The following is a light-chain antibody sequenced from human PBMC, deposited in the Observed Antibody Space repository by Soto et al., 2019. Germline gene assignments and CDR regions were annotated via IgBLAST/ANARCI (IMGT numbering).Light chain of an antibody. CDR3: QHYNSYSEA. V-gene: IGKV1-16*01. Sequence: DIQMTQSPSSLSASVGDRVTITCRASQGISTYLGWYQQKPGKVPKXLIYSASSLQSGVPSRFSASGSGTEFTLTISSLQPDDVATYYCQHYNSYSEALGQGTKVDI. CDR2: SAS. J-gene: IGKJ1*01. CDR1: QGISTY.